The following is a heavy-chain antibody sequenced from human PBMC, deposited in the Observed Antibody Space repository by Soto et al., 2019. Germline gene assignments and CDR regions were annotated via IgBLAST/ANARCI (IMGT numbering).Heavy chain of an antibody. CDR3: ARDLGNNYYDSSGYDSPGY. D-gene: IGHD3-22*01. CDR1: GFTFSSYA. CDR2: ISYDGSNK. Sequence: GGSLRLSCAASGFTFSSYAMHWVRQAPGKGLEWVAVISYDGSNKYYADSVKGRFTISRDNSKNTLYLQMNSLRAEDTAVYYCARDLGNNYYDSSGYDSPGYWGQGTLVTVSS. J-gene: IGHJ4*02. V-gene: IGHV3-30-3*01.